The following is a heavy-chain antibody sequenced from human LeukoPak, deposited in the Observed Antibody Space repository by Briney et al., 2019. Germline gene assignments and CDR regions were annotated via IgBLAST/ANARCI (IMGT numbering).Heavy chain of an antibody. CDR1: GGSFSGYY. CDR3: ATNKDWAEAD. Sequence: SETLSLTCAVYGGSFSGYYWSWIRQPPGKGLEWIGEINHSGSINYNPSLKSRVTISVDTSKNQFSLKLSSVTAADTAVYYCATNKDWAEADWGQGTLVIVSS. CDR2: INHSGSI. D-gene: IGHD3/OR15-3a*01. V-gene: IGHV4-34*01. J-gene: IGHJ4*02.